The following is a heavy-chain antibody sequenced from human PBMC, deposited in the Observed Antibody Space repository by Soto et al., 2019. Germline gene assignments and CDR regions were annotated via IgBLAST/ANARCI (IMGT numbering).Heavy chain of an antibody. CDR2: MNPNSGNT. J-gene: IGHJ4*02. V-gene: IGHV1-8*01. Sequence: ASVKVSCKASGYTFTSYDINWVRQATGQGLEWMGWMNPNSGNTGYAQKFQGRVTMTRNTSISTAYMELSSLRSEDTAVYYCAYSSTNYDFWSGYYWWGQGTLVTVSS. CDR1: GYTFTSYD. CDR3: AYSSTNYDFWSGYYW. D-gene: IGHD3-3*01.